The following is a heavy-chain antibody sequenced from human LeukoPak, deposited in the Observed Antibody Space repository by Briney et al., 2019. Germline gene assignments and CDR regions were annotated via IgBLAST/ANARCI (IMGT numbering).Heavy chain of an antibody. J-gene: IGHJ4*02. CDR1: GFSFTSYW. CDR3: ARDGYRYGYLVF. CDR2: IDPSDSYT. V-gene: IGHV5-10-1*01. Sequence: GESLKISCKGSGFSFTSYWISWVRQMPGKGLEWMGRIDPSDSYTNYSPSFQGHVTIPADKSISTAYLQWSSLKASDTAMYYCARDGYRYGYLVFWGQGTLVTVSS. D-gene: IGHD5-18*01.